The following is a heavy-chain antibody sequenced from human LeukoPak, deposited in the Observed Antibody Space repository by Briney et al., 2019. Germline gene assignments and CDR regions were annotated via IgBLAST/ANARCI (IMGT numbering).Heavy chain of an antibody. D-gene: IGHD6-19*01. Sequence: GGSLRLSCAASGFTFSSYAMSWVRQAPGKGLEWVSAISGSGGSTYSADSVKGRFTISRDNSKNTLYLQINSLRAEDTAVYYCANPISSGWYSFDYWGQGTLVTVSS. V-gene: IGHV3-23*01. J-gene: IGHJ4*02. CDR1: GFTFSSYA. CDR3: ANPISSGWYSFDY. CDR2: ISGSGGST.